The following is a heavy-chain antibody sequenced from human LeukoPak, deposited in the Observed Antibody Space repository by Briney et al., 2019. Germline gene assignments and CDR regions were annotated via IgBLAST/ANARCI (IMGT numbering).Heavy chain of an antibody. J-gene: IGHJ4*02. Sequence: TSETLSLTCRLSGGSISSYYWSWVRQPRGKGMELDGYIYYSGSTNYNPSLKSRVPISGDTSKNHFSLKRRSVNAADTAVYYCAGVPRGYIAVAGRFFFDYWGQGTLVTVSS. CDR1: GGSISSYY. V-gene: IGHV4-59*01. D-gene: IGHD6-19*01. CDR3: AGVPRGYIAVAGRFFFDY. CDR2: IYYSGST.